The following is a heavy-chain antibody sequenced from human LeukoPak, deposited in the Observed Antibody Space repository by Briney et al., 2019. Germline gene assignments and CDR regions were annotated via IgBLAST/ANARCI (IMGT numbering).Heavy chain of an antibody. CDR1: GGSISSYY. J-gene: IGHJ3*02. CDR2: IYYGGST. Sequence: PSETLSLTCTVSGGSISSYYWSWIRQPPGKRLEWIGYIYYGGSTNYNPSLKSRVTISVDTSKNQFSLKLSSVTAADTAVYYCARLPRLWFGESKGAFDIWGQGTMVTVSS. D-gene: IGHD3-10*01. V-gene: IGHV4-59*08. CDR3: ARLPRLWFGESKGAFDI.